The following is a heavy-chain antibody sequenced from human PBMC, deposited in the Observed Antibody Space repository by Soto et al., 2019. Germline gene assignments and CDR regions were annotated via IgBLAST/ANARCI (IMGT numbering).Heavy chain of an antibody. V-gene: IGHV3-9*01. J-gene: IGHJ4*02. CDR1: GFPFSSYA. CDR3: AKDRGTTVTAFDS. CDR2: ISWNSGTI. D-gene: IGHD4-17*01. Sequence: EVHLLESGGGFVQPGGSLGLSCAASGFPFSSYAMHWVRQAPGKGLEWVSSISWNSGTIDYADSVKGRFTISRDNAKNSLYLQMNSLRAEDTALYYCAKDRGTTVTAFDSWGQGIVVTVSS.